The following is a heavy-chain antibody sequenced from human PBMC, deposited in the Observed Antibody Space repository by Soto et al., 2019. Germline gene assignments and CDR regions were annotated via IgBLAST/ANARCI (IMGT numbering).Heavy chain of an antibody. CDR1: GFTLSSYS. J-gene: IGHJ4*02. Sequence: QVQLVESGGGVVQPGRSLGLSCAASGFTLSSYSMHWVRQAPGKGLEWVGVISYDGNKKYYRDSVKGRFSISRDTSKNTVNLQMDGLRPEDTAVYYCARSIAVAGLDHWGQGTRVTVSS. V-gene: IGHV3-30-3*01. CDR2: ISYDGNKK. CDR3: ARSIAVAGLDH. D-gene: IGHD6-19*01.